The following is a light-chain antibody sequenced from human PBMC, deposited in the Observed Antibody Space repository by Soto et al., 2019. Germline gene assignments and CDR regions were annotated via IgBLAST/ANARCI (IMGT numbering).Light chain of an antibody. CDR1: QTISSY. J-gene: IGKJ1*01. CDR2: AAS. Sequence: IQMTQSPSSLSAYIGDRVTITCRASQTISSYLNWYQQKPGKAPKLLIYAASSLQSGVPSRFSGSGSGTDFTLTISSLQPEDSATYYCQQSYSMPWTFGQGTKVDIK. V-gene: IGKV1-39*01. CDR3: QQSYSMPWT.